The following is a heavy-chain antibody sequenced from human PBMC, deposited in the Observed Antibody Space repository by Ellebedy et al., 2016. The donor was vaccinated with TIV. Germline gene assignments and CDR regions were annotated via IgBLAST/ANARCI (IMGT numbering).Heavy chain of an antibody. CDR2: ISNSGDTT. Sequence: GESLKISCAASGFTFSCCAMSWVRQTPGKGLEWVSVISNSGDTTYADYVKGRFTISRDKSKDTLFLQMNSLSAEDTGVYYCAKLAGISSWYAEYWGQGTLVTVSS. D-gene: IGHD6-13*01. CDR3: AKLAGISSWYAEY. CDR1: GFTFSCCA. V-gene: IGHV3-23*01. J-gene: IGHJ4*02.